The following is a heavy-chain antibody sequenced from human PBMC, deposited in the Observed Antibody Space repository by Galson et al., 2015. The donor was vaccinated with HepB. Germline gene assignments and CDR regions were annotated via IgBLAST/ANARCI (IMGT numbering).Heavy chain of an antibody. D-gene: IGHD5-24*01. Sequence: SVKVSCKASGYTFSTYDIDWVRQAPGQGLEWMGWISTYNGNTNYAQNLQGRVTMTRDTSTTTAYMELRSLRSDDTAVYYCARDGRDGYNYNFDYWGQGTVVTASS. CDR2: ISTYNGNT. CDR3: ARDGRDGYNYNFDY. J-gene: IGHJ4*02. CDR1: GYTFSTYD. V-gene: IGHV1-18*01.